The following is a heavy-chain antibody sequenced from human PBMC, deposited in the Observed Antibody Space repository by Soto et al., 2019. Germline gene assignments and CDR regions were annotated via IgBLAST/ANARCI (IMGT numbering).Heavy chain of an antibody. CDR2: ISGSGGST. CDR1: GFTFSSYA. J-gene: IGHJ4*02. V-gene: IGHV3-23*01. D-gene: IGHD3-10*01. Sequence: PGGSLRLSCAASGFTFSSYAMSWVRQAPGKGLEWVSAISGSGGSTYYADSVKGRFTISRDNSKNTLYLQMNSLRAEDTAVYYCAKGRLPLTMVRGVIKIFDYWGQGTLVTVSS. CDR3: AKGRLPLTMVRGVIKIFDY.